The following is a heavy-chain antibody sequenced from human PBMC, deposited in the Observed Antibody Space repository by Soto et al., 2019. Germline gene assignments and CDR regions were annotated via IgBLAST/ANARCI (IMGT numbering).Heavy chain of an antibody. CDR2: ISYDGSNK. D-gene: IGHD3-16*01. CDR1: GFTFSSYA. CDR3: ARPLWRDDYNWGYFDL. V-gene: IGHV3-30-3*01. J-gene: IGHJ5*02. Sequence: QVQLVESGGGVVQPGRSLRLSCAASGFTFSSYAMHWVRQAPGKGLEWVAVISYDGSNKYYADSVKGRFTISRDNSKNTLYLQMNSLRAEDTAVYYCARPLWRDDYNWGYFDLWGQGTLVTVSS.